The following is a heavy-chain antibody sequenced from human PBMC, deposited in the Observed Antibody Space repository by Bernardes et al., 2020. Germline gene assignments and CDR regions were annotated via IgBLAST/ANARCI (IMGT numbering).Heavy chain of an antibody. CDR3: ARRSCCSTTSCYPGTAWFDP. J-gene: IGHJ5*02. Sequence: SETLSLTCTVSGGSISSSDYYWGWIRQTPGQGLEWIGNIFYEGDTYYNPSLESRVTISVDTSKSQFSLKLTSVTAADTAVYYCARRSCCSTTSCYPGTAWFDPWGQGTLVTVSS. CDR2: IFYEGDT. CDR1: GGSISSSDYY. V-gene: IGHV4-39*01. D-gene: IGHD2-2*01.